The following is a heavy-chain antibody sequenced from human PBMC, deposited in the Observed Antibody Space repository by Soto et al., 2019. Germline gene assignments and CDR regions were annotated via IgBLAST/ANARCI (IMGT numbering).Heavy chain of an antibody. CDR3: AKDLGSSSSLTFGWFDP. CDR2: ISYDGSNK. V-gene: IGHV3-30*18. J-gene: IGHJ5*02. D-gene: IGHD6-13*01. CDR1: GFTFSSYG. Sequence: QVQLVESGGGVVQPGRSLRLSCAASGFTFSSYGMHWVRQAPGKGLEWVAVISYDGSNKYYADSVKGRFTISRDNSKNXXYLQMYSPGAEDTAVYYCAKDLGSSSSLTFGWFDPWGQGTLVTVSS.